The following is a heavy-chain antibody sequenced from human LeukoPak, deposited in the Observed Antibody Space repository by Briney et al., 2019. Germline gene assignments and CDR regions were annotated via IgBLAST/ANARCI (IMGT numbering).Heavy chain of an antibody. Sequence: GGSLRLSCVASGFTFSSYSMNWVRQAPGKGLEWVSYITRSSSAKFYADSVKGQFTISRDNAENLLYLQMNSLRAEDTAVYYCTRDQEGSDYWGQGTLVTVSS. J-gene: IGHJ4*02. CDR1: GFTFSSYS. V-gene: IGHV3-48*01. CDR2: ITRSSSAK. CDR3: TRDQEGSDY.